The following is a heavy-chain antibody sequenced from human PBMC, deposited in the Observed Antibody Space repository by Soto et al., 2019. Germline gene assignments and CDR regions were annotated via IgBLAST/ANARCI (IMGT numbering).Heavy chain of an antibody. CDR2: IGSKGETYAT. J-gene: IGHJ4*02. CDR1: GFNFGASA. Sequence: GGSLRLSCAASGFNFGASALQWVRQASGKGLEWLGRIGSKGETYATAYADSVKGRFTISRDNSKNTLYLQMNSLRAEDTAVYYCARERITMTHRYFDYWGQGTLVTVSS. D-gene: IGHD3-22*01. V-gene: IGHV3-73*01. CDR3: ARERITMTHRYFDY.